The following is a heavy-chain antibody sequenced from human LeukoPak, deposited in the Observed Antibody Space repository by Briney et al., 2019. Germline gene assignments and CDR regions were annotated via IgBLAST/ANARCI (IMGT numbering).Heavy chain of an antibody. J-gene: IGHJ1*01. CDR3: ARQACSGGSCYVNFQH. CDR1: GYSFTSYW. D-gene: IGHD2-15*01. CDR2: IYPGDSDT. V-gene: IGHV5-51*01. Sequence: GESLKISCKGSGYSFTSYWIGWVRQMPGKGLEWMGIIYPGDSDTRYSPSFQGQVTISADKSISTAYLQWSSLKASDTAMYYCARQACSGGSCYVNFQHWGQGTLVTVSS.